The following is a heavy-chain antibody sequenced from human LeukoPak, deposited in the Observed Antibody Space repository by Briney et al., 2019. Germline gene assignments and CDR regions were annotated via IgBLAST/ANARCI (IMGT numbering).Heavy chain of an antibody. CDR1: GGSISSYY. CDR3: AREGYCSGGSCYSRRDWFDP. V-gene: IGHV4-4*07. D-gene: IGHD2-15*01. Sequence: PSETLSLTCTVSGGSISSYYWSWIRQPAGKGLEWIGRIYTSGSTNYNPSLKSRVTISVDTSKNQFSLKLSSVTAADTAVYYCAREGYCSGGSCYSRRDWFDPWGQGTLVTVSS. CDR2: IYTSGST. J-gene: IGHJ5*02.